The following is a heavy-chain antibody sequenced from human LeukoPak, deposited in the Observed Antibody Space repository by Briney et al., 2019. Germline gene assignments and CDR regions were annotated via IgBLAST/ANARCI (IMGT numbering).Heavy chain of an antibody. CDR3: ARGRDRSKAGEH. CDR2: IHPYGDL. CDR1: GGSCSDYY. V-gene: IGHV4-34*01. J-gene: IGHJ4*02. Sequence: SETLSLTCAVYGGSCSDYYCSWIRQPPGKGLEWHGEIHPYGDLYYNSSLTSRLTISIDTSKTQFSLRLTSLTAADTAFYYCARGRDRSKAGEHWGQGTLVTVSS. D-gene: IGHD2-21*01.